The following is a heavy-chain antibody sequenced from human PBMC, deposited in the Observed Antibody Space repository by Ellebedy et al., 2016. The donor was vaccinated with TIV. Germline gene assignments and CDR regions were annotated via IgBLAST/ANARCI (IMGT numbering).Heavy chain of an antibody. CDR1: GFTFNNYY. CDR3: ARAAVVANSGTSRRVRVTSYDGMDV. J-gene: IGHJ6*02. V-gene: IGHV3-7*03. Sequence: GESLKISCAASGFTFNNYYMSWVRQAPGKGLEWVANIKQDASEKYYVDSVKGRFTISRDNANNSLYLQMNSLRPEDTAVYYCARAAVVANSGTSRRVRVTSYDGMDVWGQGTTVTVSS. D-gene: IGHD2-15*01. CDR2: IKQDASEK.